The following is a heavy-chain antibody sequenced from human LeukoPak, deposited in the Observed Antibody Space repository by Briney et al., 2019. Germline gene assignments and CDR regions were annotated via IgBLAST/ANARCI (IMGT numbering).Heavy chain of an antibody. CDR3: ARTVRDGFKYYFDY. CDR1: GGTFSSYA. CDR2: IIPILGIA. Sequence: ASVKVSCKASGGTFSSYAISWVRQAPGQGLEWMGRIIPILGIANYAQKFQGRVTITADKSTSTAYMELSSLRSEDTAVYYCARTVRDGFKYYFDYWGQGTLVTVSS. D-gene: IGHD3-10*01. V-gene: IGHV1-69*04. J-gene: IGHJ4*02.